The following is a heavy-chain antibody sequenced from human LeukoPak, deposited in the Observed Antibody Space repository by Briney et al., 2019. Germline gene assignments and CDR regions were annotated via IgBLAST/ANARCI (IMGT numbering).Heavy chain of an antibody. CDR1: GGSISSYY. Sequence: SETLSLTCTVSGGSISSYYWSWIRQPPGKGLEWIGYIYYSGSTNYNPSLKSRVTISVDTSKNQFSLKLSSVTAADTAVYYCARYVWGSYPTFEDYWGQGTLITVSS. CDR3: ARYVWGSYPTFEDY. J-gene: IGHJ4*02. D-gene: IGHD3-16*02. V-gene: IGHV4-59*01. CDR2: IYYSGST.